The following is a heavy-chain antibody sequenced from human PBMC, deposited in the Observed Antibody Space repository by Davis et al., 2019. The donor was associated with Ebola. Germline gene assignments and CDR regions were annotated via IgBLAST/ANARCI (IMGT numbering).Heavy chain of an antibody. CDR2: IRYDGSNK. Sequence: GESLKISCAASGFTFSSYGMHWVRQAPGKGLERVAFIRYDGSNKYYADSVKGRFTVSRDNAKNSLYLQMNSLRAEDTAVYYCVRDPALVVTGGGWFFGLWGRGTLVTVSS. CDR3: VRDPALVVTGGGWFFGL. J-gene: IGHJ2*01. D-gene: IGHD2-21*02. V-gene: IGHV3-30*02. CDR1: GFTFSSYG.